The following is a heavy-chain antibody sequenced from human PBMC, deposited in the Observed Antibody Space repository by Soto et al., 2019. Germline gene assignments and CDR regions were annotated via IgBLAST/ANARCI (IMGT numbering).Heavy chain of an antibody. D-gene: IGHD2-2*01. J-gene: IGHJ4*02. V-gene: IGHV3-23*01. Sequence: GGSLRLSCAASGFTFSSYAMTWVRQAPGKGLEWVSAISGSGISTFYADSVKGRFTISRDNSKNTLYLQMNSLRAADTAVYYCAKDSADCSSTSCYGFFGYWGQGTLVTVSS. CDR1: GFTFSSYA. CDR3: AKDSADCSSTSCYGFFGY. CDR2: ISGSGIST.